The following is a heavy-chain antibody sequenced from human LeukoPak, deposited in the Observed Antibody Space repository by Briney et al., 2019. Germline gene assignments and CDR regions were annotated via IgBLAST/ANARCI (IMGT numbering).Heavy chain of an antibody. V-gene: IGHV4-39*01. D-gene: IGHD2-2*01. CDR3: ARRARDIVVVPAAIYGRGTRSGRFDP. Sequence: PSETLSLTCTVSGGSISSSSYYWGWIRQPPGKGLEWIGSIYYSGSTYYNPSLKSRVTISVDTSKNQFSLKLSSVTAADTAVYYCARRARDIVVVPAAIYGRGTRSGRFDPWGQGTLVTVSS. CDR1: GGSISSSSYY. J-gene: IGHJ5*02. CDR2: IYYSGST.